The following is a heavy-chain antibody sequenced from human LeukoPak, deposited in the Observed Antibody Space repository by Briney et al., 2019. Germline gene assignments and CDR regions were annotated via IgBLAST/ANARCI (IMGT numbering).Heavy chain of an antibody. CDR3: ARRGGYNYGYFDY. J-gene: IGHJ4*02. CDR2: IYPGDSDT. CDR1: GYSFSNYW. D-gene: IGHD5-18*01. V-gene: IGHV5-51*01. Sequence: GASVKVSCKASGYSFSNYWIGWVRQMPGKGLEWVGIIYPGDSDTRYSPSFQGQVTISADKSISTAYLQWSSLKASDTAMYYCARRGGYNYGYFDYWGQGTQVTVSS.